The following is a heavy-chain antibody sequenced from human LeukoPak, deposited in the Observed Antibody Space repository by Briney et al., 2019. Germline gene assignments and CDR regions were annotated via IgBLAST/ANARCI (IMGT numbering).Heavy chain of an antibody. CDR1: GFTFSTYW. J-gene: IGHJ4*02. D-gene: IGHD1-26*01. Sequence: PGGSLRLSCAAPGFTFSTYWMHWVRQAPGKGLVWVSRINSDGSSTSYADSAKGRFTISRDNAKNTLYLQMNSLRAEDTAVYYCARVGAVPFDYWGQGTLVTVSS. CDR2: INSDGSST. V-gene: IGHV3-74*01. CDR3: ARVGAVPFDY.